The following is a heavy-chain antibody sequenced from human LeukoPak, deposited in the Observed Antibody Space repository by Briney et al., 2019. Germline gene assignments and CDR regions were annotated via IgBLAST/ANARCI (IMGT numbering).Heavy chain of an antibody. D-gene: IGHD2/OR15-2a*01. CDR2: IYYSGST. CDR3: ARGSRRGNQI. V-gene: IGHV4-59*01. CDR1: GGSISSYY. J-gene: IGHJ4*02. Sequence: SETLFLTCTVSGGSISSYYWSWIRPPPGKGLEWIGYIYYSGSTNYNPSLKSRVTISVDTSKNQFSLKLSSVTAADTAVYYCARGSRRGNQICGQRTLVTVSS.